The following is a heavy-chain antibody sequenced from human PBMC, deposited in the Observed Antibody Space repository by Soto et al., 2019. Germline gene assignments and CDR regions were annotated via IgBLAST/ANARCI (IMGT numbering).Heavy chain of an antibody. CDR2: MYHSGAT. J-gene: IGHJ4*02. CDR1: GGSISSGGYS. D-gene: IGHD2-8*02. CDR3: ARLTHVWSVFDY. V-gene: IGHV4-30-2*01. Sequence: QLQLQESGSGLVKPSQTLSLTCAVSGGSISSGGYSWSWIRQPPGKGLEWIGYMYHSGATYYNPSLKSRVSISGDRSKNQFSLNLSSVTAADTAVYFCARLTHVWSVFDYWGQGTLVTVSS.